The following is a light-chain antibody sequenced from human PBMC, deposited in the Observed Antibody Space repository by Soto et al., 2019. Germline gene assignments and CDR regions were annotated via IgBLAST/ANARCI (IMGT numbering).Light chain of an antibody. CDR1: QGISSY. CDR3: QQVNSYPPT. V-gene: IGKV1-9*01. J-gene: IGKJ3*01. CDR2: AAS. Sequence: IQLTQSPSSLSASVGDRVTITCRASQGISSYLAWYQQKPGKAPKLLIYAASTLQSGVPSRFSGSGSGTDFTLTSSSLQPEDFATYYCQQVNSYPPTFGPGTKVDI.